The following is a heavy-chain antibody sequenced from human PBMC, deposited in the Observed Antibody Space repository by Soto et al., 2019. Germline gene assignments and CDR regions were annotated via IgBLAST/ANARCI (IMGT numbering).Heavy chain of an antibody. CDR3: ARGGPNYYDSSGYVNY. CDR1: GGSFSGYY. Sequence: PSETLSLTCAVYGGSFSGYYWSWIRQPPGKGLEWIGEINHSGSTNYNPSLKSRVTISVDTSKNQFYLNLSPVTAADTAVYYCARGGPNYYDSSGYVNYWGQGTLVTVSS. V-gene: IGHV4-34*01. J-gene: IGHJ4*02. CDR2: INHSGST. D-gene: IGHD3-22*01.